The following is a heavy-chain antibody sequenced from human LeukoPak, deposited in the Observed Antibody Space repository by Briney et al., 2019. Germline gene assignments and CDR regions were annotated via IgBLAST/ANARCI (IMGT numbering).Heavy chain of an antibody. V-gene: IGHV4-4*07. J-gene: IGHJ4*02. Sequence: SETLSLTCTVSGGXISRYYCSWIRQPAGKGLEWIGRIYTSGSTNYNPSLKSRVSMSVDTSKNQFSLKLSSVTAEDTAIYYCARDSDSYGPDFDYWGQGTLVTVSS. CDR2: IYTSGST. D-gene: IGHD5-18*01. CDR1: GGXISRYY. CDR3: ARDSDSYGPDFDY.